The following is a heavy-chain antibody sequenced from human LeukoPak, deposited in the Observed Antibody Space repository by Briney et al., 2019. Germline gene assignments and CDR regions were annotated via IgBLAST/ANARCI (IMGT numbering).Heavy chain of an antibody. CDR1: GFTFNRYG. V-gene: IGHV3-30*03. J-gene: IGHJ4*02. Sequence: GGSLRLSCATSGFTFNRYGMHWVRQAPGEGLEWVAVISYDGSDEYYGDSVKGRFNISRDNSKNTLYLEMNSLRGEDTALYYCTFGQRSFFFDHWGQGTLVTVSS. CDR3: TFGQRSFFFDH. CDR2: ISYDGSDE. D-gene: IGHD2/OR15-2a*01.